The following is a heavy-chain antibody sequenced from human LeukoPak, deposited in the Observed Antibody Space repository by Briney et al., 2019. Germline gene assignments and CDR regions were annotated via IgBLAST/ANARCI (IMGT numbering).Heavy chain of an antibody. CDR2: MNEYGSEI. J-gene: IGHJ3*01. CDR1: GFTFNIYG. V-gene: IGHV3-7*03. D-gene: IGHD5-24*01. Sequence: PGGSLRLSCAASGFTFNIYGMSWVRQAPGKGLEWVAKMNEYGSEIFYVDSVKGRFTISRDNGKNSLYLQMNRLRADDTAVYYCAMKAVPRPRLHDAFDFWGQGTVVSVSS. CDR3: AMKAVPRPRLHDAFDF.